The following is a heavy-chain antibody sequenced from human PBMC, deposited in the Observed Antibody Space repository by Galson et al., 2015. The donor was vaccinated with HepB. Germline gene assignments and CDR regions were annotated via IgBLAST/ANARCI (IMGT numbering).Heavy chain of an antibody. CDR2: ISLDGNNQ. Sequence: SLRLSCAASGFMFGTYYMHWVRQAPGNGLEWVALISLDGNNQYYADSVKGRFTISRDNSNNTLYLQMISLRPEDTAVYYCARGGTSYTSGSYSPFDPWGQGTLVTVSS. D-gene: IGHD3-10*01. J-gene: IGHJ5*02. CDR3: ARGGTSYTSGSYSPFDP. CDR1: GFMFGTYY. V-gene: IGHV3-30-3*01.